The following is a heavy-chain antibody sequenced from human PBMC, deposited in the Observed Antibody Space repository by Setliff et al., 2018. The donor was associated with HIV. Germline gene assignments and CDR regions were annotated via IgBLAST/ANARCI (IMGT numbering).Heavy chain of an antibody. CDR1: GFTFSSYS. Sequence: PGGSLRLSCAASGFTFSSYSMNWVRQPPGKGLEWVSCISSSRSYIYYADSVKGRFTISRDNAKNSLYLQMNSLRADDTAVYYCATDCAVVGGTGSLDSWGQGTLVTVSS. CDR2: ISSSRSYI. CDR3: ATDCAVVGGTGSLDS. V-gene: IGHV3-21*01. J-gene: IGHJ4*02. D-gene: IGHD1-26*01.